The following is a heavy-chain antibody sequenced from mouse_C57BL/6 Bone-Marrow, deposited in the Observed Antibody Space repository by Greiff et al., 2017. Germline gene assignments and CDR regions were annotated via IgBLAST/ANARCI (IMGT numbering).Heavy chain of an antibody. CDR3: ARLGIYDGYYREY. J-gene: IGHJ2*01. Sequence: EVHLEESGGDLVKPGGSVKISCAASGFTFSSSGMSWVRQTPEKGLEWVATICSGGRYTYYPDSVKGQFTISRDNATNTLYLQMSSLKSEDTAMYYCARLGIYDGYYREYWGQGTTLTVSS. V-gene: IGHV5-6*01. D-gene: IGHD2-3*01. CDR1: GFTFSSSG. CDR2: ICSGGRYT.